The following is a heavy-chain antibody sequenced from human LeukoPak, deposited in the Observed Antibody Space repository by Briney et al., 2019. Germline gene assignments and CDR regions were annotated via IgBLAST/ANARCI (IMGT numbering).Heavy chain of an antibody. D-gene: IGHD6-19*01. CDR2: ISGSGGST. Sequence: GGSLRLSCAASGFTFSSYAMSWVRQAPGKGLEWVSAISGSGGSTYYADSVKGRFTISRDNSKNTLYLQMNSLRAEDTAVYYCAREGIAVAGQTRGFDYWGQGTLVTVSS. CDR1: GFTFSSYA. J-gene: IGHJ4*02. CDR3: AREGIAVAGQTRGFDY. V-gene: IGHV3-23*01.